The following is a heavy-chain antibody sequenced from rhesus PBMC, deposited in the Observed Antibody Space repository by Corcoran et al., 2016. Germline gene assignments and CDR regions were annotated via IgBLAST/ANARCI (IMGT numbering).Heavy chain of an antibody. CDR2: YIISNGGRT. V-gene: IGHV3S5*01. CDR3: AKELAGTWGLDV. Sequence: EVQLVESGGGLVQPGGSLRLSCAASGFTFSYYGLSGVRQAPGKGLEWVSYIISNGGRTDYADSVKGRFTMSRDNSKNTLSLQMNSLRVEDTAVYYCAKELAGTWGLDVWGRGVLVTVS. J-gene: IGHJ5-2*02. CDR1: GFTFSYYG. D-gene: IGHD1-20*01.